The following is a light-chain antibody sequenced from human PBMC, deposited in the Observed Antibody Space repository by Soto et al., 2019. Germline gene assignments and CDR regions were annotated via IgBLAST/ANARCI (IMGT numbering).Light chain of an antibody. CDR3: NSYTSSSTTFVV. CDR2: EVS. V-gene: IGLV2-14*01. CDR1: SSDVGGYNY. J-gene: IGLJ2*01. Sequence: QSALTQPASLSGSPGQSITISCTGTSSDVGGYNYVSWYQQHPGKAPKLMIYEVSNRPSGVSNRFSGSKSGNTASLTISGLQAEDEADYYCNSYTSSSTTFVVFGGGTKLTVL.